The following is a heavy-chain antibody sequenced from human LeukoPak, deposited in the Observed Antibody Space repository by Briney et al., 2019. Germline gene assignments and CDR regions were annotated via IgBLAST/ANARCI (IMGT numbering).Heavy chain of an antibody. CDR3: ATDFYDST. D-gene: IGHD3-22*01. CDR1: GFTFSNAW. V-gene: IGHV3-15*07. Sequence: GGSLRLACATSGFTFSNAWMNWVRQAPGKGLEWVGRIRSNSDGGTIDYAAPVKGRFTLSRDDSKTTLYLQMNSLQTEDTAVYYCATDFYDSTWGQGTLVTVSS. CDR2: IRSNSDGGTI. J-gene: IGHJ5*02.